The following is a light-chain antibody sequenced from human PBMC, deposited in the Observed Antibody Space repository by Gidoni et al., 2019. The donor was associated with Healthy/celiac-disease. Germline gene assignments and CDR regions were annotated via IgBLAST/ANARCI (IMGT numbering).Light chain of an antibody. CDR3: QQRSNWPPLT. V-gene: IGKV3-11*01. J-gene: IGKJ4*01. CDR1: QSVSSY. Sequence: EIMLTQSPATLSLSPGERATLSCRASQSVSSYLAWYQQKPGQAPRLLIYDASNRATGSPARFSGSGSGTDFTLTISSREPEDVAVYYCQQRSNWPPLTFGGGTKVEIK. CDR2: DAS.